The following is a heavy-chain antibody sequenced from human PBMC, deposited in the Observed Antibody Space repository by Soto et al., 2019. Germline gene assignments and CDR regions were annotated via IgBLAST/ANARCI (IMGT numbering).Heavy chain of an antibody. CDR1: GFTFSSYW. CDR3: ARAGSSSCFDY. CDR2: INSDGSST. V-gene: IGHV3-74*01. D-gene: IGHD6-6*01. Sequence: GSLRLSCAASGFTFSSYWMHWGRQAPGKGLVWVSRINSDGSSTSYADSVKGRFTISRDNAKNTLYLQMNSLRAEDTAVYYCARAGSSSCFDYWGQGTLVTVSS. J-gene: IGHJ4*02.